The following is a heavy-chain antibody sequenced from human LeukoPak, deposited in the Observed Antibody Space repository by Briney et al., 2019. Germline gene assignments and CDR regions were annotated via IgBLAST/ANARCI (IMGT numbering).Heavy chain of an antibody. J-gene: IGHJ6*02. D-gene: IGHD3-10*01. CDR1: GFTFSTYA. CDR2: ISGSGVST. V-gene: IGHV3-23*01. Sequence: PGGSLRLSCAASGFTFSTYAMSWVRLAPGKGLEWVSGISGSGVSTYYADSVKGRFTSSRDNSNNTLYVQMNSLRVEDTAVYYCAKSGGLSGSGRLAMDVWGQGTTVTVSS. CDR3: AKSGGLSGSGRLAMDV.